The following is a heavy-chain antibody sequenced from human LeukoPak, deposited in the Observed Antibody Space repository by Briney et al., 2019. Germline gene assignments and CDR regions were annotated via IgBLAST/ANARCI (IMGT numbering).Heavy chain of an antibody. D-gene: IGHD6-6*01. J-gene: IGHJ6*02. Sequence: SETLSLTCTVSDGSISSYYWSWIRQPPGKGLEWIGYIYYSGSTNYNPSLKSRVTISVDASKNQFSLKLSSVTAADTAVYYCARSITARPFDYYYYGMDVWGQGTTVTVSS. V-gene: IGHV4-59*08. CDR3: ARSITARPFDYYYYGMDV. CDR1: DGSISSYY. CDR2: IYYSGST.